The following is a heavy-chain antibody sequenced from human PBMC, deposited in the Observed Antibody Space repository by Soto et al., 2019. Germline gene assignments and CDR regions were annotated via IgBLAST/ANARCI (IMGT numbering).Heavy chain of an antibody. CDR2: INPNSGGT. D-gene: IGHD2-21*02. CDR3: ARSAYCGGDCYSDAFDI. CDR1: GYTFTGYY. V-gene: IGHV1-2*02. Sequence: ASVKVSCKASGYTFTGYYMHWVRKAPGQGLEWMGWINPNSGGTNYAQKFQGRVTMTRDTSISTAYMELRRLRSDDTAVYYCARSAYCGGDCYSDAFDIWGQGTMVTVSS. J-gene: IGHJ3*02.